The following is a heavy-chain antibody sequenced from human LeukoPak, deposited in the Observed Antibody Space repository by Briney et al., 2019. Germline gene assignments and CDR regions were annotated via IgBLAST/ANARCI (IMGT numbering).Heavy chain of an antibody. J-gene: IGHJ5*02. CDR2: ISSNGGST. CDR3: ARGITFNWFDP. V-gene: IGHV3-64*01. Sequence: GGSLRLSCPASGFTFSSYAMHWVRQAPGKGLEYVSAISSNGGSTYYANSVKGRFTISRDNSKNTLYLQMGSLRAEDMAVYYCARGITFNWFDPWGQGTLVTVSS. CDR1: GFTFSSYA. D-gene: IGHD3-16*01.